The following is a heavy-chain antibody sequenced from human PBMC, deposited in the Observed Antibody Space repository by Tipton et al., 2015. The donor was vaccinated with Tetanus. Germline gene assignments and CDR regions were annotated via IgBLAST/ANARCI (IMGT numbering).Heavy chain of an antibody. V-gene: IGHV3-11*04. Sequence: GSLRLSCAASGFSFSDYYMAWIRQAPGKGLQWLAYISDQGHTIRYADSVKGRFTISRDNAKNSLYLQMNSLRAEDTAMYYCARVPGAGVGYCSGGNCHYFDYWGQGTLVTVSS. CDR1: GFSFSDYY. CDR3: ARVPGAGVGYCSGGNCHYFDY. J-gene: IGHJ4*02. D-gene: IGHD2-15*01. CDR2: ISDQGHTI.